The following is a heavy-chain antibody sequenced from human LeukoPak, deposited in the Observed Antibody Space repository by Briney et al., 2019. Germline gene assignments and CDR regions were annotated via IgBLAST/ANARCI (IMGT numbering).Heavy chain of an antibody. CDR3: TAASGSYCYFDL. CDR2: IYYSGST. V-gene: IGHV4-61*05. J-gene: IGHJ2*01. D-gene: IGHD6-13*01. Sequence: PPETLSLTCSVSGASISSSSYYWVWIRQPPGKGLEWIGFIYYSGSTNYNPSLKSRLTISVDTSKSQFSLRLSSVTAADTAVYYCTAASGSYCYFDLWGRGTLVTVSS. CDR1: GASISSSSYY.